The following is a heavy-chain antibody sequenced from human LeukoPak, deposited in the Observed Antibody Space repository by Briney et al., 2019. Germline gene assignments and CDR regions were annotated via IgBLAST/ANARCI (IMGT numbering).Heavy chain of an antibody. J-gene: IGHJ4*02. CDR3: GTGYRDYGVGY. CDR1: GFTFSSYW. CDR2: INTDWSTP. D-gene: IGHD5-12*01. Sequence: PGGSLRLPCAASGFTFSSYWMHWVRQAPGKGLAWVSLINTDWSTPTYADSVKARFPISRDNAKNTLSLQMNSLRAEETAVYYCGTGYRDYGVGYWGQGTLVTVSS. V-gene: IGHV3-74*01.